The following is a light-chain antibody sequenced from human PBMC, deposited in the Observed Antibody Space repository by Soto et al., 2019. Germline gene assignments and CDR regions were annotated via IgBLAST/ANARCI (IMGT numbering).Light chain of an antibody. Sequence: QSALTQPRSVSGSPGQSITISCTGTNSDIGGYNYVSWYQQHPGKAPKVMIYDVTRRPSGVPDRFSGSKSGNTASLTISGLQAEDEADYYCCSFAKPNNVWVFGGGTQLTVL. CDR1: NSDIGGYNY. CDR2: DVT. V-gene: IGLV2-11*01. J-gene: IGLJ3*02. CDR3: CSFAKPNNVWV.